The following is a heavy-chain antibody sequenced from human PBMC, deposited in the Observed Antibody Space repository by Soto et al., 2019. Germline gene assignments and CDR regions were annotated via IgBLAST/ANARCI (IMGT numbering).Heavy chain of an antibody. V-gene: IGHV3-72*01. CDR1: GFTFSDHY. CDR2: SRNKASGYTT. Sequence: EVQLVESGGGLVQPGGSLRLSCAASGFTFSDHYMDWVRQAPGKGLEWIARSRNKASGYTTVYAASVRGKFTISRDDSRSSLYLQMNSLNTEDTAVYYCARGFQSFDIWGRGTVVTVSS. J-gene: IGHJ3*02. CDR3: ARGFQSFDI.